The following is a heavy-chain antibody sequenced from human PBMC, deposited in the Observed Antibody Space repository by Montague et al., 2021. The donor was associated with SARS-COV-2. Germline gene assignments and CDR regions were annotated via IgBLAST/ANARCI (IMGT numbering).Heavy chain of an antibody. D-gene: IGHD4-23*01. CDR3: ARDVRTSTWSIRGYGGNYYFDS. V-gene: IGHV4-4*02. CDR2: IDERGST. Sequence: SETLSLTCAVSGGSISTSHWWSWVRQPPGKGLEWIGGIDERGSTNYSPSLKSRVTMSIDKSAKQFSLKLASLTAADTAIYFCARDVRTSTWSIRGYGGNYYFDSWGQGTLVAVSS. J-gene: IGHJ4*02. CDR1: GGSISTSHW.